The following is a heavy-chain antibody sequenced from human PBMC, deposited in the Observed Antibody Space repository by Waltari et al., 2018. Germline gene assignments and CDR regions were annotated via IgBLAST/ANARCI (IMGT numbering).Heavy chain of an antibody. J-gene: IGHJ5*02. Sequence: QVQLVESGGGLVKPGGSLRLSCAASGYPFSEHFMSVTRQAPGKGPEGLAYISGNRYTIHYADSVKGRFTISRDNAKSSLYLQMNSLRPEDTAIYYCTRDSIAVVPVIDQWGQGTLVTVSS. CDR3: TRDSIAVVPVIDQ. D-gene: IGHD2-15*01. CDR1: GYPFSEHF. CDR2: ISGNRYTI. V-gene: IGHV3-11*01.